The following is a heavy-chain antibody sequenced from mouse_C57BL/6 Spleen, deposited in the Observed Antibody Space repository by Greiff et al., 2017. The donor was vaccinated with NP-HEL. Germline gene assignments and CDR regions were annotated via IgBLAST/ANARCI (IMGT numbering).Heavy chain of an antibody. CDR2: IDPANGNT. Sequence: DVQLVESVAELVRPGASVKLSCTASGFNIKNTYMHWVKQRPEQGLEWIGRIDPANGNTKYAPKFQGKATITADTSSNTAYLQLSSLTSEDTAIYYCATNYYGSPWFAYWGQGTLVTVSA. J-gene: IGHJ3*01. V-gene: IGHV14-3*01. CDR1: GFNIKNTY. CDR3: ATNYYGSPWFAY. D-gene: IGHD1-1*01.